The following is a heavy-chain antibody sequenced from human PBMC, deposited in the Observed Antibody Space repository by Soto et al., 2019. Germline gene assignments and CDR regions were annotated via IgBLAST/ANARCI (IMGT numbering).Heavy chain of an antibody. CDR3: ARTPETRDGLDP. V-gene: IGHV4-59*02. D-gene: IGHD1-7*01. CDR2: IYYIGAY. J-gene: IGHJ5*02. Sequence: QVQLQQSGPGLVRPSETLSLSCSVSGASVSSYYWSWVRQPPGKGLEWIGYIYYIGAYNYNPSLKSRVTMSVDTSKYQFSLKLTSVTAADTAVYYCARTPETRDGLDPWGQGTLVTVSS. CDR1: GASVSSYY.